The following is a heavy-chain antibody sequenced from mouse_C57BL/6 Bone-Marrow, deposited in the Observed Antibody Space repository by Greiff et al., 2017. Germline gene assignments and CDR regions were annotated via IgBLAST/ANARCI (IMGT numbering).Heavy chain of an antibody. Sequence: EVQLVESGGGLVKPGGSLKLSCAASGFTFSSYAMSWVRQTPEKRLEWVATISDGGSYTYYPDNVKGRFTISRDNAKNNLYLQMSHLKSEDTAMYYCARDGLYYSNCYAMDYWGQGTSVTVSS. CDR3: ARDGLYYSNCYAMDY. J-gene: IGHJ4*01. CDR1: GFTFSSYA. D-gene: IGHD2-5*01. V-gene: IGHV5-4*01. CDR2: ISDGGSYT.